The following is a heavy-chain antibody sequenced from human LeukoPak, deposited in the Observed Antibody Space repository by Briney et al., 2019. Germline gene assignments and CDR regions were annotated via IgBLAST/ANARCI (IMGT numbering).Heavy chain of an antibody. V-gene: IGHV3-30*02. Sequence: PGGCLRLSCAASGFTFSSYGMHWVRQAPGKGLEWVAFIRYDGSNKYYADSVKGRFTISRDNSKNTLYLQMNSLRAEDTAVYYCAKDSGIVGATFDYWGQGTLVTVSS. CDR2: IRYDGSNK. J-gene: IGHJ4*02. D-gene: IGHD1-26*01. CDR3: AKDSGIVGATFDY. CDR1: GFTFSSYG.